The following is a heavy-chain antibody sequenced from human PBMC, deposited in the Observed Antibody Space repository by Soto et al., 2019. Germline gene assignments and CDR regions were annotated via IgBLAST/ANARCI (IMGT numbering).Heavy chain of an antibody. CDR1: GGSVSSGSYY. CDR2: IYYSGST. D-gene: IGHD5-18*01. J-gene: IGHJ5*02. CDR3: ARYVDTAMVNWFDP. V-gene: IGHV4-61*01. Sequence: QVQLQESGPGLVKPSETLSLTCTVSGGSVSSGSYYWSWIRQPPGKGLEWIGYIYYSGSTNYNPSLKSRFTISVDTSKNQFSLKLSSVTAADTAVYYCARYVDTAMVNWFDPWGQGTLVTVSS.